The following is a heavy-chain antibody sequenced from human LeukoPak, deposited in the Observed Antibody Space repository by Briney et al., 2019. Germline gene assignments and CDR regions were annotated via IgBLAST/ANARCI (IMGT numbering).Heavy chain of an antibody. Sequence: ASVMVSCKASGYTFTGYYMHWVRQAPGQGLEWMGWINPNSGGTNYAQKFQGRVTMTRDTSISTAYMELSRLRSDDTAVYYCARGDREIQLWSWDYWGQGTLVTVSS. V-gene: IGHV1-2*02. D-gene: IGHD5-18*01. CDR3: ARGDREIQLWSWDY. CDR1: GYTFTGYY. CDR2: INPNSGGT. J-gene: IGHJ4*02.